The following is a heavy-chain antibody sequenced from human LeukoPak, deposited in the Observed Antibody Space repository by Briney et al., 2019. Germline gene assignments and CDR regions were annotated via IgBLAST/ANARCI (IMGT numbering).Heavy chain of an antibody. Sequence: PGRSLRLSCAASGFTFSSYAMHWVRQAPGKGLEWVAVISYDGSNKYYADSVKGRFTISRDNSKNTLYLQMNSLRAEDTAVYYCARGQKYSYGNLFDYWGQGTLVTVSS. CDR2: ISYDGSNK. CDR1: GFTFSSYA. J-gene: IGHJ4*02. D-gene: IGHD5-18*01. V-gene: IGHV3-30-3*01. CDR3: ARGQKYSYGNLFDY.